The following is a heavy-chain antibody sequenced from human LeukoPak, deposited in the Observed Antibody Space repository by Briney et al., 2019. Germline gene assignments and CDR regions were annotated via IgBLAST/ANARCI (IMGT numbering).Heavy chain of an antibody. CDR1: GFTFSSYA. D-gene: IGHD1-26*01. Sequence: GGSLRLSCAASGFTFSSYAMHWVRQAPGKGLEWVAVISYDGSNKYYADSVKGRFTISRDNSKNTLYLQMNSLRAEDTAVYYCARGGELLPLWGQGTLVTVSS. J-gene: IGHJ4*02. V-gene: IGHV3-30*04. CDR3: ARGGELLPL. CDR2: ISYDGSNK.